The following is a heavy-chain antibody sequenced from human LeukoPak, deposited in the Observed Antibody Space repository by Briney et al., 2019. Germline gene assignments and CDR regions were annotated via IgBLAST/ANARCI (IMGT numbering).Heavy chain of an antibody. Sequence: ASVKVSCKASRYTFTTYDINWVRQAAGQGLEWMGWMNPNSGNTGYAQKFQGRVTMTRNTSISTAYMELSSLRSEDTAVYYCARIRGCSSTSCYYYFDYWGQGTLVTVSS. V-gene: IGHV1-8*02. J-gene: IGHJ4*02. CDR1: RYTFTTYD. D-gene: IGHD2-2*01. CDR2: MNPNSGNT. CDR3: ARIRGCSSTSCYYYFDY.